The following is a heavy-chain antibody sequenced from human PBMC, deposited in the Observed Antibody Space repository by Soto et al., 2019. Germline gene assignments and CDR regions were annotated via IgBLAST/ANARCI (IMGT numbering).Heavy chain of an antibody. Sequence: GGSLRLSCAASGFTFSKAWMSWVRQAPGKGLERVGRIKSKTDGGTTDYAAPVKGRFTISRDDSKNTLYLQMNSLKTEDTAVYYCTAYYDFWSGYTHYGMDVWGQGTTVTVSS. V-gene: IGHV3-15*01. CDR2: IKSKTDGGTT. D-gene: IGHD3-3*01. CDR3: TAYYDFWSGYTHYGMDV. CDR1: GFTFSKAW. J-gene: IGHJ6*02.